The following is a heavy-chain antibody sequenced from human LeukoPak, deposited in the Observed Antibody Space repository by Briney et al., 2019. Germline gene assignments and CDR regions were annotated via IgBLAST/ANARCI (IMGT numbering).Heavy chain of an antibody. V-gene: IGHV3-23*01. CDR1: GFTFSSYA. CDR3: AKDLGFSYYYGSGSFDY. Sequence: GGSLRLSCAASGFTFSSYAMSWVRQAPGKGLEWVSAISGSGGSTYYADSVKGRFTISRDNSKNTLYLQMNSLRAEDTAVYYCAKDLGFSYYYGSGSFDYWGQGSLVTVSS. CDR2: ISGSGGST. J-gene: IGHJ4*02. D-gene: IGHD3-10*01.